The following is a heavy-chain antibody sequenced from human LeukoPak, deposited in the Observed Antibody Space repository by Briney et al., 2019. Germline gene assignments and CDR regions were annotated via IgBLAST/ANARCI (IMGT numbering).Heavy chain of an antibody. CDR1: GYTFPNFF. J-gene: IGHJ4*02. CDR2: INPSGGST. CDR3: ARSRLRSLFDH. V-gene: IGHV1-46*01. D-gene: IGHD4-17*01. Sequence: ASVKVSCKASGYTFPNFFLHWVRQAPGQGLEWMGIINPSGGSTSYAQKFQGRVIMTRDMSTSTLYMELSNLRSEDTAVYYCARSRLRSLFDHWGQGTLVNVSS.